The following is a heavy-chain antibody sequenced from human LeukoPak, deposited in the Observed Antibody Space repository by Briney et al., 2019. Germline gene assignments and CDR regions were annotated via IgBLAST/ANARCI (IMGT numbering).Heavy chain of an antibody. Sequence: GGSLRLSCAASGFTFSGLWMRSVRQPPGKGLVWVSRINNDGSSANYADSVKGRFTISRDNAKNTLYLQMNSLRAEDTAVYYCARDTMLGMGNPWGQGTLVTVSS. CDR3: ARDTMLGMGNP. V-gene: IGHV3-74*01. CDR2: INNDGSSA. D-gene: IGHD3-10*02. J-gene: IGHJ5*02. CDR1: GFTFSGLW.